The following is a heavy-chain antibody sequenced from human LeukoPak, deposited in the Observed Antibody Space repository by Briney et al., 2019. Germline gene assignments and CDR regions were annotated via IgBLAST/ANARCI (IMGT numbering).Heavy chain of an antibody. Sequence: RGSLRLSCAASGFTFSSYAMNWVRQAPGKGLEWVSGISGHGGNTYYADSVRGRFTISRDNSKNTLYLQMNSLRAEDTAVYYCANQPSLSSITDYWGQGTLVTVSS. CDR3: ANQPSLSSITDY. V-gene: IGHV3-23*01. CDR1: GFTFSSYA. J-gene: IGHJ4*02. CDR2: ISGHGGNT. D-gene: IGHD1-14*01.